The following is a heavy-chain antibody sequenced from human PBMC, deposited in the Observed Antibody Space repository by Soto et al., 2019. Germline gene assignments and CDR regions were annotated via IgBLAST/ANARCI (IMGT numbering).Heavy chain of an antibody. V-gene: IGHV5-10-1*01. D-gene: IGHD3-22*01. CDR3: ARRPYDSSGYYSLAFDI. CDR1: GYSFTSYW. J-gene: IGHJ3*02. Sequence: GESLKISCRGSGYSFTSYWISWVRQMPGKGLEWMGRIDPSDSYTNYSPSFQGHVTISADKSISTAYLQWSSLKASDTAMYYCARRPYDSSGYYSLAFDIWGQGTMVTVSS. CDR2: IDPSDSYT.